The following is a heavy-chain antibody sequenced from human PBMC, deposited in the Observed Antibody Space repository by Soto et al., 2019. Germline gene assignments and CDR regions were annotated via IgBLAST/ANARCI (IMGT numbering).Heavy chain of an antibody. V-gene: IGHV4-34*01. D-gene: IGHD5-12*01. J-gene: IGHJ6*02. Sequence: SETLSLTCAVYGGSFSGYYWSWIRQPAGKGLEWIGEINHSGSTNYNPSLKSRVTISVDTSKNQFSLKLSSVTAADTAVYYCARARIVATISHYYYYGMDVWGQGTTVTVSS. CDR2: INHSGST. CDR1: GGSFSGYY. CDR3: ARARIVATISHYYYYGMDV.